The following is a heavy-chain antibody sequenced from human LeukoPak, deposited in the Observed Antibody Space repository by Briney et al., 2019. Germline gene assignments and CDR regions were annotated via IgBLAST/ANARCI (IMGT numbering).Heavy chain of an antibody. CDR1: GFTFSSYW. CDR2: INSDGSST. D-gene: IGHD2-2*01. J-gene: IGHJ4*02. CDR3: AARGYCSSTSCLLEY. Sequence: GGSLRLSCAASGFTFSSYWMHWVRQAPGKGLVWVSHINSDGSSTSYADSVKGRFTISRDNAKNTLYLQMNSLRAEDTAVYYCAARGYCSSTSCLLEYWGQGTLVTVS. V-gene: IGHV3-74*01.